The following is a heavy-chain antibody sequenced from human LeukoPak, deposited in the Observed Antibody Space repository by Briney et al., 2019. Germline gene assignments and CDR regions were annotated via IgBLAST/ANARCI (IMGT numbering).Heavy chain of an antibody. V-gene: IGHV3-21*01. Sequence: EGSLRLSCAASGFTFSSYSMNWVRQAPGKGLEWVSSISSSSSYIYYADSVKGRFTISRDNAKNSLYLQMNSLRAEDTAVYYCARDSTEAYGDYALDYWGQGTLVTVSS. CDR2: ISSSSSYI. CDR1: GFTFSSYS. CDR3: ARDSTEAYGDYALDY. D-gene: IGHD4-17*01. J-gene: IGHJ4*02.